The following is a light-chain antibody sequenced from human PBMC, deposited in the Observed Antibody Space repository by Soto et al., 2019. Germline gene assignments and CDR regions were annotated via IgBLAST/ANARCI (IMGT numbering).Light chain of an antibody. Sequence: QPVLTQSPSASASLGASVKLTCTLSSGHSSYAIAWHQQQPDKGPRYLMKLNSDGSHSKGDGIPDRFSGSSSGAERYLTISTLQSEDEADYYCQTWGTGLGVFGGGTKLTVL. J-gene: IGLJ2*01. CDR2: LNSDGSH. CDR1: SGHSSYA. V-gene: IGLV4-69*01. CDR3: QTWGTGLGV.